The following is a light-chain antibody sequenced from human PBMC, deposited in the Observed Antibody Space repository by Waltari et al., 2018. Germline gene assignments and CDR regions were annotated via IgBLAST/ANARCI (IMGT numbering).Light chain of an antibody. CDR1: QGISNS. J-gene: IGKJ2*01. Sequence: DIQMTQSPSSLSASVGERVTITCRASQGISNSLAWYQQKQGKAPKFLLYAAFRFESGVPSRFSCSGSGTDFTLTINSLQPEDFATYYCQQYYSSPQTFGQGTKLEI. V-gene: IGKV1-NL1*01. CDR3: QQYYSSPQT. CDR2: AAF.